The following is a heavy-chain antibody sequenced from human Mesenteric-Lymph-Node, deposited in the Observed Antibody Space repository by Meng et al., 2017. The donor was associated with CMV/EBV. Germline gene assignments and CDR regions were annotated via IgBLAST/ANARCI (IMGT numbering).Heavy chain of an antibody. CDR3: AFYQLLARWFDP. CDR2: IYYSGST. D-gene: IGHD2-2*01. J-gene: IGHJ5*02. CDR1: GGSISSGCYY. V-gene: IGHV4-31*03. Sequence: CTVSGGSISSGCYYWSWIRQHPGKGLEWIGYIYYSGSTYYNPSLKSRVTISVDTSKNQFSLKLSSVTAADTAVYYCAFYQLLARWFDPWGQGTLVTVSS.